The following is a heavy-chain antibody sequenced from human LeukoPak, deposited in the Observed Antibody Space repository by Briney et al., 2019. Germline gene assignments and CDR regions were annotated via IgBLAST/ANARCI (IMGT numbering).Heavy chain of an antibody. V-gene: IGHV4-39*01. CDR3: ASPACYGYYRRYFDY. J-gene: IGHJ4*02. D-gene: IGHD3-3*01. CDR2: IYYSGST. CDR1: GGPTSSSSYF. Sequence: PSQTLSLTCTVSGGPTSSSSYFWASIRQPPGKWLEWIASIYYSGSTYYNPSLRSRVTISVDTSKNQFSLNLSSVSAADTAVYFPASPACYGYYRRYFDYWGQGTLLTVSS.